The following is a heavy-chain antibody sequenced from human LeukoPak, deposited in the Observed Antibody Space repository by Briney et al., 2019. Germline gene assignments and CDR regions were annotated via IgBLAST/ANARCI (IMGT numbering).Heavy chain of an antibody. J-gene: IGHJ3*02. CDR1: GYTFTSYG. CDR2: INPSGGST. Sequence: ASVKVSCKASGYTFTSYGISWVRQAPGQGLEWMGIINPSGGSTSYAQKFQGRVTMTRDTSTSTVYMELSSLRPEDTAVYYCARAAGEGYSYGQTRDAFDIWGQGTMVTVSS. CDR3: ARAAGEGYSYGQTRDAFDI. V-gene: IGHV1-46*01. D-gene: IGHD5-18*01.